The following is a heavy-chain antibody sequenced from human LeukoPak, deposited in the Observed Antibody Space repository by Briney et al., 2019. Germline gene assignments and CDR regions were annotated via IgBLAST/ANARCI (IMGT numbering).Heavy chain of an antibody. V-gene: IGHV4-34*01. CDR3: ARGQVDFWSGYHDY. CDR2: INHSGST. CDR1: GGSFSGYY. J-gene: IGHJ4*02. D-gene: IGHD3-3*01. Sequence: SETLSLTCAVYGGSFSGYYWSWIRQPPGKGLEWSGEINHSGSTNYNPSLKSRVTISVDTSKNQFSLKLSSVTAADTAVYYCARGQVDFWSGYHDYWGQGTLVTVSS.